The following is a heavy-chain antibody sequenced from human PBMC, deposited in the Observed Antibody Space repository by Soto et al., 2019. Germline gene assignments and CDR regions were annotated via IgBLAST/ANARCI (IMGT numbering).Heavy chain of an antibody. V-gene: IGHV3-23*01. D-gene: IGHD6-6*01. J-gene: IGHJ6*02. CDR3: GKYCSFEKCPCMDV. CDR1: GFNFRNHA. CDR2: ISRSGDIT. Sequence: EVQLLESGGGLVQPGWSLRLSCEASGFNFRNHAMTWVRQAPGKGREWVSSISRSGDITYYVDSVKGRFIISRDNSKNTLYLQMNGLSAEDAAIYDCGKYCSFEKCPCMDVGGQGTTVTIS.